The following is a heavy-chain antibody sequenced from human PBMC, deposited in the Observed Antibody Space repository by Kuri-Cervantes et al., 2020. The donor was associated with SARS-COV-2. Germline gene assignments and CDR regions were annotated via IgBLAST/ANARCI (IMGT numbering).Heavy chain of an antibody. D-gene: IGHD1-1*01. CDR3: ASAVNWKTGAFDI. V-gene: IGHV4-59*01. CDR1: GGSISSYY. J-gene: IGHJ3*02. Sequence: SETLSLTCTVSGGSISSYYWSWIRQPPGKGLEWIGYIYYSGSTNYHPSLKSRVTISVDTSKNQFSLKLSSVTAADTAVYYCASAVNWKTGAFDIWGQGTMVTVSS. CDR2: IYYSGST.